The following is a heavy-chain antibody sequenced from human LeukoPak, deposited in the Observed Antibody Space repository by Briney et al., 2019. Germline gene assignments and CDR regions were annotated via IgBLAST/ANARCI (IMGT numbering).Heavy chain of an antibody. Sequence: GGSLRLSCAASGFTFSLYTMNWVRHAPGRGLEWVLSISRRSNYIFYADSVKGRFTNSRENAKNSLYLQMNSLRAEDPAVYYCARDSSQWLVPNAFDIWGQGTMVTVSS. CDR3: ARDSSQWLVPNAFDI. V-gene: IGHV3-21*01. D-gene: IGHD6-19*01. CDR2: ISRRSNYI. CDR1: GFTFSLYT. J-gene: IGHJ3*02.